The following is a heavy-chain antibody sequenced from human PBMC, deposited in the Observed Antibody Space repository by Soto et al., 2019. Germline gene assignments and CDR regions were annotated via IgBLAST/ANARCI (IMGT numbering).Heavy chain of an antibody. CDR2: ISSSSSTI. D-gene: IGHD6-13*01. Sequence: TVGSLRLSCAASGFTFSSYSMNWVRQAPGKGLEWVSYISSSSSTIYYADSVKGRFTISRDNAKNSLYLQMNSLRAEDTAVYYCARDSGSSWYRAFDIWGQGTMVTVSS. CDR3: ARDSGSSWYRAFDI. V-gene: IGHV3-48*01. CDR1: GFTFSSYS. J-gene: IGHJ3*02.